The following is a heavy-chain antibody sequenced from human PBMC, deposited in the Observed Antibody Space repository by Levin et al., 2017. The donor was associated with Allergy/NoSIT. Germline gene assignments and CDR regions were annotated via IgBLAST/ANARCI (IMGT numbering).Heavy chain of an antibody. D-gene: IGHD2-15*01. CDR2: TSYDGINK. V-gene: IGHV3-30-3*02. J-gene: IGHJ4*02. CDR1: GFTFSSYA. CDR3: AKTNGYCSGGSCYSDY. Sequence: HTGGSLRLSCTASGFTFSSYAMHWVRQAPGKGLEWVAVTSYDGINKFYADSVKGRFTISRDNSKNTLYLQMDSLRLEDTAVYYCAKTNGYCSGGSCYSDYWGQGTLVTVSS.